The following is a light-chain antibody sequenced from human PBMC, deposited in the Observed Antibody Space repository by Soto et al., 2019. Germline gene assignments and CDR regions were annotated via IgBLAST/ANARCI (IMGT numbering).Light chain of an antibody. CDR3: QHYNSYSEA. V-gene: IGKV1-5*03. CDR1: QTISSR. Sequence: VPLSHSPSTLSGSIGDRVTLTGLASQTISSRLAWYQQKPGKAPKLLIYKASTLKSGVPSRFSGSGSGTEFTLTISSLQPDDFATYYCQHYNSYSEAFGQGTKVDIK. CDR2: KAS. J-gene: IGKJ1*01.